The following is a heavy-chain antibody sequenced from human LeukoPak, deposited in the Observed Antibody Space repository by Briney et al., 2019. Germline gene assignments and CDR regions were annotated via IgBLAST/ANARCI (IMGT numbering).Heavy chain of an antibody. CDR3: AKENYYDSSGPDY. V-gene: IGHV3-7*01. D-gene: IGHD3-22*01. CDR2: IKEDGNEK. Sequence: GGSLRLSCAASGFTFSSYWMSWVRQAPGKGLEWVANIKEDGNEKYYVDSVKGRFTISRDNSKNTLYLQMNSLRAEDTAVYYCAKENYYDSSGPDYWGQGTLVTVSS. CDR1: GFTFSSYW. J-gene: IGHJ4*02.